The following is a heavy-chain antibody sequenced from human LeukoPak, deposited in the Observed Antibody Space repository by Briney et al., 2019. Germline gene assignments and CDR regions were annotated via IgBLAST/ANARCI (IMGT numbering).Heavy chain of an antibody. Sequence: GGSLRLSCAASGFTFSSYGMHWVRQAPGKGLEWVAFIRYDGSNKYYADSVKGRLTISRDNSKNTLYLQMNSLRAEDTAVYYCVKEGIAAAGTKAYYFDYWGQGTLVTVSS. CDR1: GFTFSSYG. V-gene: IGHV3-30*02. J-gene: IGHJ4*02. CDR2: IRYDGSNK. D-gene: IGHD6-13*01. CDR3: VKEGIAAAGTKAYYFDY.